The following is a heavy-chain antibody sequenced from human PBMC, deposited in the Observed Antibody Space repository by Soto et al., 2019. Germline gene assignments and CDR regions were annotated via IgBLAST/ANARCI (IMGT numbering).Heavy chain of an antibody. CDR1: VFSCSDYY. V-gene: IGHV3-11*01. D-gene: IGHD2-2*01. CDR3: ARGLLGPAAFFGLFDL. Sequence: SLRLSCSASVFSCSDYYMTWIRQVPGKGLEWVAYISYSGNDIYYADSVKGRFTISRDNAKNSLYLQMNSMRAEDTAVFYCARGLLGPAAFFGLFDLWGQGTLVTVSS. CDR2: ISYSGNDI. J-gene: IGHJ4*02.